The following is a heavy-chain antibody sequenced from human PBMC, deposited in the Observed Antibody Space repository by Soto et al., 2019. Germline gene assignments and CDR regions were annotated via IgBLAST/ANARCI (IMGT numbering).Heavy chain of an antibody. J-gene: IGHJ4*02. D-gene: IGHD3-3*01. CDR2: IYYSGST. CDR3: ARSRTSYDFWSGYYFDY. CDR1: GGSISSYY. V-gene: IGHV4-59*01. Sequence: SETLSLTCTVSGGSISSYYWSWIRQPPGKGLEWIGYIYYSGSTNYNPSLKSRATISVDTSKNQFSLKLSSVTAADTAVYYCARSRTSYDFWSGYYFDYWGQGTLVTVSS.